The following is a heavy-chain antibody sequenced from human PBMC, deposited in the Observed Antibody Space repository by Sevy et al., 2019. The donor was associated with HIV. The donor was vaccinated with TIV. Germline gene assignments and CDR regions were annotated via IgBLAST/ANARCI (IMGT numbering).Heavy chain of an antibody. CDR2: IYPSGST. CDR1: GGSISSGGYY. V-gene: IGHV4-61*02. CDR3: ARVRTVAGVNGVGWFDP. J-gene: IGHJ5*02. D-gene: IGHD2-8*01. Sequence: SETLSLTCTVSGGSISSGGYYWSWIRQPAGEGLEWIGRIYPSGSTNYRPSLKSRVTMSVDTSKNQFSLELSSMTAADTAVYYCARVRTVAGVNGVGWFDPWGQGTLVTVSS.